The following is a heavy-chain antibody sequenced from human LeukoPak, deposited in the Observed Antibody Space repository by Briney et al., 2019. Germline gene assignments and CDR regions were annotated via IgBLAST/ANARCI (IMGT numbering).Heavy chain of an antibody. CDR1: GFTFRSYE. CDR2: LSSSGSAF. Sequence: GGSLTLSCEDSGFTFRSYEMNWVRQAPGKGLEWIAYLSSSGSAFSYADSVKGRFTISRDNAKNSLYLQMNSLRAEDTAVYYCAELGITMIGGVWGKGTTVTISS. D-gene: IGHD3-10*02. J-gene: IGHJ6*04. V-gene: IGHV3-48*03. CDR3: AELGITMIGGV.